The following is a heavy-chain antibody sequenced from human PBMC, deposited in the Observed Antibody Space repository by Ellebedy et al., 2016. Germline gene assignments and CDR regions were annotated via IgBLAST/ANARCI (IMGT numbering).Heavy chain of an antibody. CDR3: VHEPPHYDVLTGYAITSFDN. D-gene: IGHD3-9*01. CDR1: GFSLSTHGVG. V-gene: IGHV2-5*02. Sequence: SGPTLVKPTQTLTLTCTFSGFSLSTHGVGVGWIRQPPGKALEWLPLIYWVDDKPYRPSLRIRLTITKDPPRNQAVLMMTNMDPADTATYYSVHEPPHYDVLTGYAITSFDNWGHGTLVTVSS. J-gene: IGHJ4*01. CDR2: IYWVDDK.